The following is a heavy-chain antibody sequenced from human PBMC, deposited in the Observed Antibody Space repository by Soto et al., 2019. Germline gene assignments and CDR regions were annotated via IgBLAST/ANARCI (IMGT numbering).Heavy chain of an antibody. Sequence: QVQLVESGGGVVQPGRSLRLSCAASGFTFSSYGMHWVRQAPGKGLEWVAVIWYDGSNKYYADSVKGRFTISRDNSKNTLYLQMSSLRAEDTAVYYCARDEGIQLCLEYWGQGTLVTVSS. CDR3: ARDEGIQLCLEY. V-gene: IGHV3-33*01. D-gene: IGHD5-18*01. CDR1: GFTFSSYG. J-gene: IGHJ4*02. CDR2: IWYDGSNK.